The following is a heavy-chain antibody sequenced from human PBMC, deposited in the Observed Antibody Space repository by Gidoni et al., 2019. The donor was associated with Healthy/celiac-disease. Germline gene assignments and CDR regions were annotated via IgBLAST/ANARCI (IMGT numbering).Heavy chain of an antibody. J-gene: IGHJ4*02. D-gene: IGHD3-3*01. V-gene: IGHV3-15*07. CDR3: TTLITIFGAVDY. Sequence: EVQLVESGGGLVKPGGSLRRSWAASGFTFSNAWMNWVRQAPGKGLEWVGRIKSKTDGGTTDYAAPVKGRFTISRDDSKNTLYLQMNSLKTEDTAVYYCTTLITIFGAVDYWGQETLVTVSS. CDR2: IKSKTDGGTT. CDR1: GFTFSNAW.